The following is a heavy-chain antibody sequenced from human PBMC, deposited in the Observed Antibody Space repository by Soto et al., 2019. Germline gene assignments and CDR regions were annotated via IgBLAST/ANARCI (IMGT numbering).Heavy chain of an antibody. J-gene: IGHJ4*02. Sequence: SETLSLTCTVSGGSISSSSYYWGWIRQPPGKGLEWIGSIYYSGSTYYNPSLKSRVTISVDTSKNQFSLKLSSVTAADTAMYYCARHARYFDYWGQGTLVTVSS. V-gene: IGHV4-39*01. CDR3: ARHARYFDY. CDR1: GGSISSSSYY. CDR2: IYYSGST.